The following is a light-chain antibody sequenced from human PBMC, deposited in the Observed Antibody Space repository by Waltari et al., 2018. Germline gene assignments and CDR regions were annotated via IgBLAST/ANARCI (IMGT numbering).Light chain of an antibody. Sequence: DIVMDQSPDSLAVSLGERATLNCESSQSVLYHSNDKNYLAWYQQKPGQPPKLLISWASTRESGVPDRFSGSGSGTDFTLTISRLQAEDVAVYYCQQYYRSRTFGQGTKVEI. J-gene: IGKJ1*01. CDR3: QQYYRSRT. CDR2: WAS. CDR1: QSVLYHSNDKNY. V-gene: IGKV4-1*01.